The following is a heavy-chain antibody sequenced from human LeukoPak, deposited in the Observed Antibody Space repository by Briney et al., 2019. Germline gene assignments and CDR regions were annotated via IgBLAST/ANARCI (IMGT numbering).Heavy chain of an antibody. V-gene: IGHV3-23*01. D-gene: IGHD1-26*01. CDR3: ASYSGSYPDFDY. Sequence: GGSLRLSCAASGFTFSSYAMSWVRQAPGKGLEWVSAISGSGGSTYYAASVKGRFTISRDNSKNTLYLQMNSLRAEDTAVYYCASYSGSYPDFDYWGQGTLVNVSS. J-gene: IGHJ4*02. CDR1: GFTFSSYA. CDR2: ISGSGGST.